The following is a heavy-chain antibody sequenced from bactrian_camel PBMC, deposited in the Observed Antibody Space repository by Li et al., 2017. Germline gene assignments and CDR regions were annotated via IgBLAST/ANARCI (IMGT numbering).Heavy chain of an antibody. CDR1: GSPGSC. J-gene: IGHJ6*01. D-gene: IGHD2*01. Sequence: VQLVESGGGSVQAGGSLRLSCAFLGSPGSCMGWFRQAQGKEREGLASIYVGGGRTLYADSVKGRFTISLDNTKTTVFLQMTSLKPEDTAMYYCAKRSQFYSCLSSLKGAEGFDSWGQGTQVTVS. CDR2: IYVGGGRT. V-gene: IGHV3S54*01. CDR3: AKRSQFYSCLSSLKGAEGFDS.